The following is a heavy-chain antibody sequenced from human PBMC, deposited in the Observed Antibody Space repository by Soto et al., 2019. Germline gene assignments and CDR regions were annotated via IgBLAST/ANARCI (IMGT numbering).Heavy chain of an antibody. V-gene: IGHV1-2*04. D-gene: IGHD3-10*01. Sequence: QVQLVQSGAEVKKPGASVKVSCKASGYTFTGYYMHWVRQAPGQGLEWMGWINPNSGGTNYAQKFQGWVTMTRDTYISTAYMEVSRLRSDDTAVYYCARDARGDEAPMDYWGQGTLVTVSS. CDR3: ARDARGDEAPMDY. CDR2: INPNSGGT. J-gene: IGHJ4*02. CDR1: GYTFTGYY.